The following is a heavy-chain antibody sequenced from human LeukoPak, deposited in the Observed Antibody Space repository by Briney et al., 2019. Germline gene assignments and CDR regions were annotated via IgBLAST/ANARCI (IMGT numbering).Heavy chain of an antibody. D-gene: IGHD3-22*01. Sequence: PSETLSLTCAVYGGSFSGYYWSWIRQPPGKGLEWIGEINHSGSTNYNPSLKSRVTISVDTSKNQFSLKLSSVTAADTAVYYCASTPYYYDSSGTKYYFDYWGQGTLVTVAS. J-gene: IGHJ4*02. CDR2: INHSGST. CDR1: GGSFSGYY. V-gene: IGHV4-34*01. CDR3: ASTPYYYDSSGTKYYFDY.